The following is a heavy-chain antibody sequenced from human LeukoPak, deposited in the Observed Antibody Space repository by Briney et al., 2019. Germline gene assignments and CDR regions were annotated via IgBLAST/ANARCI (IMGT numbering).Heavy chain of an antibody. CDR1: GFTFSNFA. D-gene: IGHD3-22*01. J-gene: IGHJ3*02. Sequence: GGSLRLSCAVSGFTFSNFAMSWVRQAPGKGLEWVSAISGTGGNTFYTDSVTGRFTISRDNSKNTLYVQMNSLGAEDTAVYYCAKTGGYYDTSDLYRPDVFDIWGQGTVVTVSS. CDR2: ISGTGGNT. V-gene: IGHV3-23*01. CDR3: AKTGGYYDTSDLYRPDVFDI.